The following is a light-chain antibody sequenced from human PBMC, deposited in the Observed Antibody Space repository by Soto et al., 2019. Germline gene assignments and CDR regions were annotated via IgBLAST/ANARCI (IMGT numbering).Light chain of an antibody. V-gene: IGKV3-15*01. J-gene: IGKJ1*01. Sequence: EIVMTQSPVTLSVSPGETANLSCRASQTVTSSLAWYQQKPGRSPRLLLSGASTRATGIPARFSGSGSGTEFTLTISRLQSEDFAVYYCQQYNAWPRTFGQGTKVEI. CDR3: QQYNAWPRT. CDR2: GAS. CDR1: QTVTSS.